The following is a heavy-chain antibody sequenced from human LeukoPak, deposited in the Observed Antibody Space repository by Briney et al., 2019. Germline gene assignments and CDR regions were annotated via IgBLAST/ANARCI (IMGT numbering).Heavy chain of an antibody. CDR1: GGSISSYY. D-gene: IGHD3-10*01. Sequence: PSETLSLTCTVSGGSISSYYWSWIRQPPGKGLEWIASIYHSGITYYNPSLKSRVTISVDTSKNQFSLKLSSVTAADTAVYYCARDDNSSYYYGSGRNAFDIWGQGTMVTVSS. V-gene: IGHV4-59*12. CDR3: ARDDNSSYYYGSGRNAFDI. CDR2: IYHSGIT. J-gene: IGHJ3*02.